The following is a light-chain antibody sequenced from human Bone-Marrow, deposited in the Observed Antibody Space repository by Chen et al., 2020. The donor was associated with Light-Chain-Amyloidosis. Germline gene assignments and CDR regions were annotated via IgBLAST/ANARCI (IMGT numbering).Light chain of an antibody. CDR3: AAWDDSLSGPV. J-gene: IGLJ2*01. Sequence: QSVLTQPPSASGSPGQRVTSSCPGSSSNIGRNYVYWYQQLPVTAPKLLIYRNNQRPAGVPDRFSGSKSGTSASLAISGLRSEDEADYYCAAWDDSLSGPVFGGGTKLTVL. CDR1: SSNIGRNY. V-gene: IGLV1-47*01. CDR2: RNN.